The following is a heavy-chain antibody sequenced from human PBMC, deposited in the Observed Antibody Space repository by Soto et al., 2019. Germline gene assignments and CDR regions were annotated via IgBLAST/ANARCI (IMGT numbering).Heavy chain of an antibody. CDR3: ARMKGEEGFGGSYYYSGMDV. CDR2: IDWDDDK. D-gene: IGHD3-10*01. V-gene: IGHV2-70*17. CDR1: GFSLSTNGMC. Sequence: SGPTLVNPTHTLTLTCTFSGFSLSTNGMCVTWIRQPPGKALEWLARIDWDDDKFYSTSLQTRLTVSKGTSKNQVVLTMANMDPVDTATYYRARMKGEEGFGGSYYYSGMDVWGQGTTVTVSS. J-gene: IGHJ6*02.